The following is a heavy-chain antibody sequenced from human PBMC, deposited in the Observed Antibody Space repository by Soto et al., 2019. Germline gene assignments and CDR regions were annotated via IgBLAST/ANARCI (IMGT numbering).Heavy chain of an antibody. V-gene: IGHV2-5*02. CDR2: IYWDDHK. J-gene: IGHJ4*02. Sequence: QITLKESGPTLVKPTQTLTLTCNFSGFSLSTSGVGVAWIRQPPGKALEWLALIYWDDHKRYRPSLSSRLTITKDTSKNQVVLTMTNMDPEDTATYYCTHRGGGYNSDDSWGQGTLVTVSS. CDR3: THRGGGYNSDDS. CDR1: GFSLSTSGVG. D-gene: IGHD5-12*01.